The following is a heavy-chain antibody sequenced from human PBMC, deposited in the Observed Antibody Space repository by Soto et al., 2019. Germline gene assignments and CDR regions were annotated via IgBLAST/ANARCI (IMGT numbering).Heavy chain of an antibody. CDR1: GYTFTSYG. Sequence: QVQLVQSGAEVKKPGASVKVSCKGSGYTFTSYGISWVRQAPGQGLEWMGWISVSNGNTNYAQKFQGRVTLTTDTSTSTAYMELRSLRSDDTAVYYCARPATYSSSWTYDYWGQGTLVTVSS. CDR3: ARPATYSSSWTYDY. D-gene: IGHD6-13*01. V-gene: IGHV1-18*01. CDR2: ISVSNGNT. J-gene: IGHJ4*02.